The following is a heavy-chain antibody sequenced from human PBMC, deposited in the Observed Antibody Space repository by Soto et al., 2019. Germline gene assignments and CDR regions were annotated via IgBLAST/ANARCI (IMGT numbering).Heavy chain of an antibody. CDR3: ARVLRYCSSTSCYRDYYYGMDV. V-gene: IGHV4-59*01. CDR2: IYYSGST. CDR1: GGSISSYY. D-gene: IGHD2-2*02. Sequence: SETLSLTCTVSGGSISSYYWSWIRQPPGKGLEWIGYIYYSGSTNYNPSLKSRVTISVDTSKNQFSLKLSSVTAADTAVYYCARVLRYCSSTSCYRDYYYGMDVWGQGTTVTVS. J-gene: IGHJ6*02.